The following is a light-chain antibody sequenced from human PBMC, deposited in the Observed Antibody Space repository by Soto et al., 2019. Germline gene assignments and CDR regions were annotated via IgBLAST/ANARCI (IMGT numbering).Light chain of an antibody. CDR2: GAS. CDR3: QQSYTTPWT. Sequence: DIQMTQSPSSLSASVGGRVTIRCRASETIKLYLNWYQHKPGKAPNLLIFGASNLRGGVPSRFTGSGSGTDFTLTIDRLQPEDFATYYCQQSYTTPWTFGLGTKVEIK. J-gene: IGKJ1*01. CDR1: ETIKLY. V-gene: IGKV1-39*01.